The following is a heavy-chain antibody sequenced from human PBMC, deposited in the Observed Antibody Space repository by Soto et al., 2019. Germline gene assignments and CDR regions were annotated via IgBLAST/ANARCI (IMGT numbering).Heavy chain of an antibody. V-gene: IGHV4-34*01. Sequence: PSETLSLTCAVYGGSFSGYYWSWIRQPPGKGLEWIGEINHSGSTNYNPSLKSRVTISVDTSKNQFSLKLSSVTAADTAVYYCARVRGRGVVLPAAIPITPHSDAFDIWGQGTMVTVSS. CDR2: INHSGST. D-gene: IGHD2-2*01. J-gene: IGHJ3*02. CDR1: GGSFSGYY. CDR3: ARVRGRGVVLPAAIPITPHSDAFDI.